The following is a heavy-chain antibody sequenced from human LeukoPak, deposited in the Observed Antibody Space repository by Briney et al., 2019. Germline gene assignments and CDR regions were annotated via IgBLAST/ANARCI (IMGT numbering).Heavy chain of an antibody. J-gene: IGHJ4*02. CDR2: INPNSGGT. CDR1: GYTFTGYY. V-gene: IGHV1-2*02. Sequence: GASVKVSCKVSGYTFTGYYMHWVRQAPGQGLEWMGWINPNSGGTNYAQKFQGRVTMTRDTSISTAYMELSRLRSDDTAVYYCARGYCSSTSCYYHVDYWGQGTLVTVSS. D-gene: IGHD2-2*01. CDR3: ARGYCSSTSCYYHVDY.